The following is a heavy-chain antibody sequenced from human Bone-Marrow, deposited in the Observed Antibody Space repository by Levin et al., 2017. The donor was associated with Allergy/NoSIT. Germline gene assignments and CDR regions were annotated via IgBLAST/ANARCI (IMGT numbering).Heavy chain of an antibody. V-gene: IGHV3-21*01. D-gene: IGHD4/OR15-4a*01. CDR2: ISGDSRYI. J-gene: IGHJ4*02. Sequence: GGSLRLSCSASGFIFSDHSINWVRQAPGKGLEWVSSISGDSRYIHYADSVKGRVPIPRDNARNTLYLQLDRLRGEDTAMYYCARMGASRSSSGYYFDFWGQGTLVTVSS. CDR3: ARMGASRSSSGYYFDF. CDR1: GFIFSDHS.